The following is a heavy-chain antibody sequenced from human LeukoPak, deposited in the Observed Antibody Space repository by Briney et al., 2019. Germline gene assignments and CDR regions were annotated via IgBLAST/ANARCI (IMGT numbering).Heavy chain of an antibody. CDR2: IIPIFGTT. J-gene: IGHJ4*02. Sequence: SVKVSCNASGGTFSSYAISWVRQAPGHGLEWMGGIIPIFGTTNYAQKFQCRVTITTDESTSTAYMELSSLRSEDTAVYYCARAAFRHYDSSGLLFDYWGQGTLVTVSS. CDR3: ARAAFRHYDSSGLLFDY. D-gene: IGHD3-22*01. CDR1: GGTFSSYA. V-gene: IGHV1-69*05.